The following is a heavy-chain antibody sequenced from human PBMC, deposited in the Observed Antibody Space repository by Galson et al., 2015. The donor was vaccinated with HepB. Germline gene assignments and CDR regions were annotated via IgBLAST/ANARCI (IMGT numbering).Heavy chain of an antibody. D-gene: IGHD4-11*01. J-gene: IGHJ3*01. V-gene: IGHV1-46*01. CDR1: GYSFSSYN. CDR2: INPNGGAT. Sequence: SVKVSCKASGYSFSSYNVHWVRQAPGQGLEWMGVINPNGGATTYAQKLKGRVTIIRDTSQSTVYMELKTLKFEDTAVYYCARDSDVSTVRMKANALDLWGQGTMVTVSS. CDR3: ARDSDVSTVRMKANALDL.